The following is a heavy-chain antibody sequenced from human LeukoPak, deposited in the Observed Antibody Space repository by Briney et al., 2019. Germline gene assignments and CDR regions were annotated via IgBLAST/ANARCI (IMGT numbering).Heavy chain of an antibody. Sequence: ASVKVSCKASGGTFSSYAIGWVRQAPGQGLEWMGWISAYNGNTNYAQKLQGRVTMTTDTSTSTAYMELRSLRSDDTAVYYCARAGSGSYYAHFDYWGQGTLVTVSS. J-gene: IGHJ4*02. CDR1: GGTFSSYA. CDR2: ISAYNGNT. CDR3: ARAGSGSYYAHFDY. D-gene: IGHD1-26*01. V-gene: IGHV1-18*01.